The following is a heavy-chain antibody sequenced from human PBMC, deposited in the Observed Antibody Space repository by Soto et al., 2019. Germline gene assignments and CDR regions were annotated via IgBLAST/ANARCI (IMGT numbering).Heavy chain of an antibody. CDR3: ARLSSGYPYNWFDP. CDR2: IYYSGST. Sequence: QVQLQESGPGLVKPSQTLSLTCTVSGGSISSGDYYWSWIRQPPGKGLEWIGYIYYSGSTYYNPSLKTRVTTPVDTSKSQFSLKLSSVTAADTAVYYCARLSSGYPYNWFDPWGQGTLVTVSS. V-gene: IGHV4-30-4*01. CDR1: GGSISSGDYY. J-gene: IGHJ5*02. D-gene: IGHD3-22*01.